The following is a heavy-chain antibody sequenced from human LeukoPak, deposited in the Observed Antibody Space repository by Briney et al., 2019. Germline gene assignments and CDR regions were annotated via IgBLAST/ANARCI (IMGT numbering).Heavy chain of an antibody. Sequence: GGSLRLSCAASGVTFSSYAMHWVRQAPGKGLEWVAVISYDGSNKYYADSVKGRFTISRDNSKNTLYLQMNSLRAEDTAVYYCARAVVPAAPPWFDPWGQGTLVTVSS. CDR3: ARAVVPAAPPWFDP. CDR2: ISYDGSNK. V-gene: IGHV3-30-3*01. J-gene: IGHJ5*02. D-gene: IGHD2-2*01. CDR1: GVTFSSYA.